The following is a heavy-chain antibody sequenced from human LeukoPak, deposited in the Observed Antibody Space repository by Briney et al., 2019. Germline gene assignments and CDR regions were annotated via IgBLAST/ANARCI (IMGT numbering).Heavy chain of an antibody. CDR3: ARFHWWELGIDY. D-gene: IGHD1-26*01. Sequence: ASVKVSCKASGYTFTSYDINWVRQATGQGLEWMGWMNPNSGNTGYAQKFQGRVTMTRNASISTAYMELRSLRSDDTAVYYCARFHWWELGIDYWGQGTLVTVSS. CDR1: GYTFTSYD. CDR2: MNPNSGNT. J-gene: IGHJ4*02. V-gene: IGHV1-8*01.